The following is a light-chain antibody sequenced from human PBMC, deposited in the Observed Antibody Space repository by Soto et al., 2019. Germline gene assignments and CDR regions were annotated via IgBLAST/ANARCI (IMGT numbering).Light chain of an antibody. CDR3: QQYYSYPPT. J-gene: IGKJ4*01. CDR1: QSISSW. Sequence: DIQMTQSPSTLSGSVGDRVTITCRASQSISSWLAWYQQKPGKAPKLLIYKASSLESGVPSRFSGSGSGTDFTLTISCLQSEDFATYYCQQYYSYPPTFGGGTKVDIK. V-gene: IGKV1-5*03. CDR2: KAS.